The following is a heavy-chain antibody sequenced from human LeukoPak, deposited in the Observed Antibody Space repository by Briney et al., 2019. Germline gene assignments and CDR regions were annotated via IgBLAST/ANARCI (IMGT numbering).Heavy chain of an antibody. D-gene: IGHD6-13*01. J-gene: IGHJ6*03. Sequence: GGSLRLSCAASGFTFSSYEMNWVRQAPGKGLEWVSSISSSSSYIYYADSVKGRFTISRDNAKNSLYLQMNSLRAEDTAVYYCARAGRIAAAGVYYYYYMDVWGKGTTVTVSS. CDR2: ISSSSSYI. CDR3: ARAGRIAAAGVYYYYYMDV. CDR1: GFTFSSYE. V-gene: IGHV3-21*01.